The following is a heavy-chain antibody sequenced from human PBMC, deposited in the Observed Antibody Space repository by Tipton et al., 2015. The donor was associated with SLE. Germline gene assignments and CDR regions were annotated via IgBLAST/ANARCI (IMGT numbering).Heavy chain of an antibody. Sequence: QVQLVQSGSELKKPGASVKVSCKASGYTFTSNGMNWVRQAPGQGLEWMGWINTKTGNPTYAQGFTRRFVFSLDTSVSTSYLQISGLKAEDTAVYYCARDRLSQYEDYWGQGTLVTVSS. CDR3: ARDRLSQYEDY. CDR1: GYTFTSNG. V-gene: IGHV7-4-1*02. CDR2: INTKTGNP. J-gene: IGHJ4*02. D-gene: IGHD2-2*01.